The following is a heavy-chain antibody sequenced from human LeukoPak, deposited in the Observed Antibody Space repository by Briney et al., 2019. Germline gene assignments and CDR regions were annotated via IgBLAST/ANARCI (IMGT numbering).Heavy chain of an antibody. D-gene: IGHD3-22*01. Sequence: GESLKISCKGSGYSFTSYGIGWVRQMPGKGLEWMGIIYPGDSDTRYSPSFQGQVTISADKSISIAYLQWSSLKASDTAMYYCARRPSPYYYDSSGYYSFDYWGQGTLVTVSS. J-gene: IGHJ4*02. CDR3: ARRPSPYYYDSSGYYSFDY. CDR1: GYSFTSYG. CDR2: IYPGDSDT. V-gene: IGHV5-51*01.